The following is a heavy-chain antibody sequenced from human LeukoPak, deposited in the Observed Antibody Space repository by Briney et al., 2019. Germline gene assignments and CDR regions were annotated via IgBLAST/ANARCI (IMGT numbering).Heavy chain of an antibody. J-gene: IGHJ4*02. CDR2: ISAYNGNT. CDR3: ARGREEYYGSGSYLDY. Sequence: ASVKVSCKASGYTFTSYGISWVRQAPGQGLEWMGWISAYNGNTNYAQKLQGRVTMTTDTSTSTAHMQLRSLRSDDTAVYYCARGREEYYGSGSYLDYWGQGTLVTVSS. D-gene: IGHD3-10*01. V-gene: IGHV1-18*01. CDR1: GYTFTSYG.